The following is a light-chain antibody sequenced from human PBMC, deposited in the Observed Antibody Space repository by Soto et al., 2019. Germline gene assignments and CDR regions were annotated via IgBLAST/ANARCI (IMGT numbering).Light chain of an antibody. CDR2: DAS. CDR1: QGVGNF. CDR3: QQYDSPPPT. J-gene: IGKJ4*01. Sequence: DIQLTQSPLSLSASVGDRVTITCQASQGVGNFLNWFQQKSGEAPKLLIYDASHLESGVPVRFSGSGSGAAFTLTISSLQPEDFATYYCQQYDSPPPTFGGGTKVDMK. V-gene: IGKV1-33*01.